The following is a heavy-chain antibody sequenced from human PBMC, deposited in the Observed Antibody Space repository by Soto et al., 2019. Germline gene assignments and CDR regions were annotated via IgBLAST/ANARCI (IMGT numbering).Heavy chain of an antibody. D-gene: IGHD3-22*01. CDR1: GYKFTSSW. Sequence: GESLKISCRTSGYKFTSSWIAWVRQMPGKGLEWMGIIFPSDSDTRYSPSFQGQVTISADRSTSTVFLQWASLKASDTTVYFCARKDKSGYFNWFDPWGQGTLVTVSS. CDR2: IFPSDSDT. J-gene: IGHJ5*02. V-gene: IGHV5-51*01. CDR3: ARKDKSGYFNWFDP.